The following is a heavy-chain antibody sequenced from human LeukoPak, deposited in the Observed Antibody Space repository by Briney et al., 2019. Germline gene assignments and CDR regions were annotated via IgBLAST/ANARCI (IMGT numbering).Heavy chain of an antibody. Sequence: SETLSLTCTVSGGSISSYYWSWIWQPPGKGLEWIGYIYYSGSTNYNPSLKSRVTISVDTSKNQFSLKLSSVTAADTAVYYCARDYEGYSSSSPWFDPWGQGTLVTVSS. CDR1: GGSISSYY. J-gene: IGHJ5*02. CDR2: IYYSGST. V-gene: IGHV4-59*01. D-gene: IGHD6-6*01. CDR3: ARDYEGYSSSSPWFDP.